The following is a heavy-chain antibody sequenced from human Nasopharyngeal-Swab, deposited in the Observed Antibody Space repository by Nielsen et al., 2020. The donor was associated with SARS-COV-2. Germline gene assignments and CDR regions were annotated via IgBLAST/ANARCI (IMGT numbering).Heavy chain of an antibody. CDR3: AKIAAAHDYMDV. J-gene: IGHJ6*03. V-gene: IGHV3-23*01. D-gene: IGHD6-13*01. CDR1: GFTFSSYA. CDR2: ISGSGGST. Sequence: GESLKISCAASGFTFSSYAMSWVRQAPGKGLEWVSAISGSGGSTYYADSVKGRFTISRDNSKNTLYLQMNSLRAEDTALYYCAKIAAAHDYMDVWGKGTTVTVSS.